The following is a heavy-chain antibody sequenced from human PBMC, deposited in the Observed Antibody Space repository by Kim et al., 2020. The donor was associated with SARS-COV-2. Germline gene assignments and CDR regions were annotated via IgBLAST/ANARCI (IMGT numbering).Heavy chain of an antibody. J-gene: IGHJ6*02. CDR1: GGSISSYY. CDR3: AREWRERSEIYGMDV. Sequence: SETLSLTCTVSGGSISSYYWSWIRQPPGKGLEWIGYIYYSGSTNYNPSLKSRVTISVDTSKNQFSLKLSSVTAADTAVYYCAREWRERSEIYGMDVWGQGTTVTVSS. V-gene: IGHV4-59*01. D-gene: IGHD1-1*01. CDR2: IYYSGST.